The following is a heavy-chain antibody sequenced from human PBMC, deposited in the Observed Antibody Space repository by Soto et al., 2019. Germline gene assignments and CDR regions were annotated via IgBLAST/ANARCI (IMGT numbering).Heavy chain of an antibody. CDR1: GFTFSSFA. D-gene: IGHD5-12*01. J-gene: IGHJ4*02. V-gene: IGHV3-64D*06. CDR3: VKDQGGYSGYVFDY. CDR2: ISSNGGST. Sequence: PGGSLRLSCSASGFTFSSFAMHWVRQAPGKGLEYVSAISSNGGSTYYADSVKGRFTISRDNSKNTLYLQMSSLGAEDTAVYYCVKDQGGYSGYVFDYWGQGTLVTVSS.